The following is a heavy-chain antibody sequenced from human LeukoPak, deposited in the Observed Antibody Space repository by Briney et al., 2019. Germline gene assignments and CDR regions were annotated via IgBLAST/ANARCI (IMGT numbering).Heavy chain of an antibody. V-gene: IGHV3-9*01. Sequence: GRSLRLSCAASGFTFDEYGMHWVRQAPGKGLEWVSGISWNSGRIRYADSVKGRFTISRDNTKSSLYLQMNSLRAEDTALYYCAKAQVVTAIQPDAFDIWGQGTMVTVS. CDR3: AKAQVVTAIQPDAFDI. CDR1: GFTFDEYG. CDR2: ISWNSGRI. J-gene: IGHJ3*02. D-gene: IGHD2-21*02.